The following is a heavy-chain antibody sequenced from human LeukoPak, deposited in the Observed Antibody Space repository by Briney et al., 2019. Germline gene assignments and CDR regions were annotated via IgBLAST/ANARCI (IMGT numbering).Heavy chain of an antibody. D-gene: IGHD6-13*01. Sequence: ASGPTLVNPTQTLTLTYTFSGFSLSTSGVGVGWIRQPPGKALKWLALIYWDDDKRYSPSLKSRLTITKDTSKNQVVLTLTNMDPVDTTTYYCAHSLKAAAGPPFDYWGQGILVTVSS. CDR1: GFSLSTSGVG. V-gene: IGHV2-5*02. J-gene: IGHJ4*02. CDR3: AHSLKAAAGPPFDY. CDR2: IYWDDDK.